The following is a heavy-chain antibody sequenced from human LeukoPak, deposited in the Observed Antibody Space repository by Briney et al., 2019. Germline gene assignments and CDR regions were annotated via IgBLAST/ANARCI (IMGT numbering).Heavy chain of an antibody. CDR3: TTEAGTTSSDY. CDR2: IKSKTDGGTT. D-gene: IGHD1-7*01. J-gene: IGHJ4*02. V-gene: IGHV3-15*01. Sequence: GGSLRLSCAASGFTVSSNYMSWVRQAPGKGLEWVGRIKSKTDGGTTDYAAPVKGRFTISRDDSKNTLYLQMNSLKTEDTAVYYCTTEAGTTSSDYWGQGTLVTVSS. CDR1: GFTVSSNY.